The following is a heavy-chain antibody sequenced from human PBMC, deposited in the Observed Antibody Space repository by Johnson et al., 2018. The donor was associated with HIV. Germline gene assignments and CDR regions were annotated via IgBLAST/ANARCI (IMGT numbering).Heavy chain of an antibody. J-gene: IGHJ3*02. CDR2: ISYDGSNK. CDR1: GFTFSSYA. D-gene: IGHD6-6*01. CDR3: ARVEQLGAFDI. V-gene: IGHV3-30*04. Sequence: QVRLVESGGGVVQPGRSLRLSCAASGFTFSSYALHWVRQAPGKGLEWVTVISYDGSNKYYADSVKGRFTISRDNSKNTLYLQMNSLRVEDTAVYYCARVEQLGAFDIWGQGTMVTVSS.